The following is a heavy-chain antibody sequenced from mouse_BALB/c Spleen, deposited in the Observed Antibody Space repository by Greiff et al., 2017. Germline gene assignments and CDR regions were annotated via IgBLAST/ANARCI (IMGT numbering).Heavy chain of an antibody. V-gene: IGHV6-6*02. D-gene: IGHD3-3*01. CDR3: TRLDSSRGGYWYFDV. Sequence: EVMLVESGGGLVQPGGSMKLSCVASGFTFSNYWMNWVRQSPEKGLEWVAEIRLKSNNYATHYAESVKGRFTISRDDSKSSVYLQMNNLRAEDTGIYYCTRLDSSRGGYWYFDVWGAGTTVTVSS. J-gene: IGHJ1*01. CDR2: IRLKSNNYAT. CDR1: GFTFSNYW.